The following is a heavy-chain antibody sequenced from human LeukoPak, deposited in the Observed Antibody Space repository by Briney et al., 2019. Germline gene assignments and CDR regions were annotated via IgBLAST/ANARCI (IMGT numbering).Heavy chain of an antibody. Sequence: ASVKVSCKASGYTFTSYGISWVRQAPGQGLEWMGWISAYNGNTNYAQKLQGRVTMTTDTSTSTAYMELSSLRSDDTAIYYCARDNSVGDNAWWFDPWGQGTLVTVSS. CDR1: GYTFTSYG. CDR2: ISAYNGNT. CDR3: ARDNSVGDNAWWFDP. V-gene: IGHV1-18*01. D-gene: IGHD1-26*01. J-gene: IGHJ5*02.